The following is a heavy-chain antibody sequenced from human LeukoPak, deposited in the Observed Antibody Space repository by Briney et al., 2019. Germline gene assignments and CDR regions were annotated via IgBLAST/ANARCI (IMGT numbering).Heavy chain of an antibody. J-gene: IGHJ4*02. CDR1: GFTFSSYW. CDR3: AKDHP. Sequence: SGGSLRLSCAASGFTFSSYWMHWVRQSPGKGLVWVSGINSDGSSTTYADSVKGRFTISRDNSKNTLFLQMSSLRVEDTALYYCAKDHPWGQGTLVTVSS. V-gene: IGHV3-74*01. CDR2: INSDGSST.